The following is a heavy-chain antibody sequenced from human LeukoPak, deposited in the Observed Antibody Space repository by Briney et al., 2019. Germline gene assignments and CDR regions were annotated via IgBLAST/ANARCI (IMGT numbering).Heavy chain of an antibody. J-gene: IGHJ4*02. V-gene: IGHV1-2*06. CDR1: GYTFTGYY. CDR2: VNPNSGGT. D-gene: IGHD3-22*01. CDR3: ARDLWDYYDSSGYYSIDY. Sequence: ASVKVSCKASGYTFTGYYMHWVRQAAGQGLEWMGRVNPNSGGTNYAQKFQGRVTMTRDTSISTAYMELSRLRSDDTAVYYCARDLWDYYDSSGYYSIDYWGQGTLVTVSS.